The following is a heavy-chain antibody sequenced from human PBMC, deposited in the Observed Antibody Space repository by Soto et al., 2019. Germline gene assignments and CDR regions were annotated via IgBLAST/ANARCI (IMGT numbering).Heavy chain of an antibody. D-gene: IGHD3-9*01. J-gene: IGHJ3*02. CDR3: ARTDYDILPVYYKGRRVFDI. CDR2: ISGSGGST. V-gene: IGHV3-23*01. CDR1: GFTFSSYA. Sequence: PGGSLRLSCAASGFTFSSYAMSWVRQAPGKGLEWVSAISGSGGSTYYADSVKGRFTISRDNSKNTLYLQMNSLRAEDTAVYYCARTDYDILPVYYKGRRVFDIWGQGEMVTVSS.